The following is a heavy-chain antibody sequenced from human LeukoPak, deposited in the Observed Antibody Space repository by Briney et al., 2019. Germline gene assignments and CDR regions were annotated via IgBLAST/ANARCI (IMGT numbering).Heavy chain of an antibody. D-gene: IGHD6-13*01. CDR1: GFTFRTYW. V-gene: IGHV3-74*01. Sequence: PGGSLRLSCAASGFTFRTYWMHWVRQAPGKGLLWVSRINTDGSGTIYADSVKGRFTISRDNSKNTLYLQMNSLRAEDTAVYYCTLEAGQLVGFFDYWGQGTLVTVSS. CDR2: INTDGSGT. CDR3: TLEAGQLVGFFDY. J-gene: IGHJ4*02.